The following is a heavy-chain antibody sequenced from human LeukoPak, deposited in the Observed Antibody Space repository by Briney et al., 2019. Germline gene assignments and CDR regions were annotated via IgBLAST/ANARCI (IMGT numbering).Heavy chain of an antibody. V-gene: IGHV4-59*01. CDR3: ASSSGAFDY. CDR2: IYFTGIT. CDR1: ADSISSSY. J-gene: IGHJ4*02. Sequence: SQTLSLTCTVSADSISSSYWGWIRQPPGKGMEWSGYIYFTGITNYNPSIRSRVTMSLDTSKTQFSLKLNSVTAADTAVYYCASSSGAFDYWGQGALVTVSS.